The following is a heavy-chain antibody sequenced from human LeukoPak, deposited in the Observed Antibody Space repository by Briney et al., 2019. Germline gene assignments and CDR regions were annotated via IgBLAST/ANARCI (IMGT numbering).Heavy chain of an antibody. CDR2: INPSGGST. J-gene: IGHJ3*02. V-gene: IGHV1-46*01. CDR1: GYTFTSYY. CDR3: ARGHRLGIVVVPTAAFDI. D-gene: IGHD3-22*01. Sequence: ASVKVSCKASGYTFTSYYMHWVRQAPGQGLEWMGIINPSGGSTSYAQKFQGRVTMTRDTSTSTVYMELSSLRSEDTAVYYCARGHRLGIVVVPTAAFDIWGQGTMVTVSS.